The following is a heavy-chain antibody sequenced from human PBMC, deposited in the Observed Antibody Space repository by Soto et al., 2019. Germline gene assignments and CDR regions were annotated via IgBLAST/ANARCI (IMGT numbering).Heavy chain of an antibody. CDR2: INSDGSST. CDR1: GFTFSNYW. V-gene: IGHV3-74*01. D-gene: IGHD1-1*01. CDR3: ARVPVDPEHYYYYGMDV. J-gene: IGHJ6*02. Sequence: PGGSLRLSCAASGFTFSNYWMHWVRQAPGKGLVWVSRINSDGSSTSYADSVKGRFTISRDNAKNTVYLQMNSLRAEDTAMYYCARVPVDPEHYYYYGMDVWGQGTTVTVFS.